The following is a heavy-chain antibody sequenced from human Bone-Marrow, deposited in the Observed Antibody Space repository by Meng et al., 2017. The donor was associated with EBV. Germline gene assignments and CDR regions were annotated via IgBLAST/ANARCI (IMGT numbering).Heavy chain of an antibody. CDR2: IYSGGNT. Sequence: EVPWGAAGGVLVRPGVSLELPCAASGLPVNCNYMSWVLQPPGQGLEWVSVIYSGGNTYYADSVKGRFTISRDNSKNTLYLQMNSLRVEDTAVYYCARDRHPRAFDYWGQGTLVTVSS. CDR1: GLPVNCNY. CDR3: ARDRHPRAFDY. J-gene: IGHJ4*02. V-gene: IGHV3-53*01.